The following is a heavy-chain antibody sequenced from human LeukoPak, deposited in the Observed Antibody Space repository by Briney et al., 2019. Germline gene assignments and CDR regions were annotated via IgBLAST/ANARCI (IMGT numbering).Heavy chain of an antibody. J-gene: IGHJ4*02. D-gene: IGHD4-17*01. CDR3: ARVGSYGDYVGY. V-gene: IGHV1-2*02. CDR2: IDPNSGGT. CDR1: GYTFTGCY. Sequence: ASVKVSCKASGYTFTGCYMHWVRQAPGQGLEWMGWIDPNSGGTNYAQKLQGRVTMTTDTSTSTAYMELRSLRSDDTAVYYCARVGSYGDYVGYWGQGTLVAVSS.